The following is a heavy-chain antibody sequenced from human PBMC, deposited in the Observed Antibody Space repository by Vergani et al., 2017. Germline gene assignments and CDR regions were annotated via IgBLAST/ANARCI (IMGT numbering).Heavy chain of an antibody. CDR3: AKDNGGSYSAWFDP. D-gene: IGHD1-26*01. CDR2: IKQDGSEK. Sequence: EVQLVESGGGLVQPGGSLRLSCAASGFTFSSYWMSWVRQAPGKGLEWVANIKQDGSEKSYVDSVKGRFAISRDNAKNSLYLQMNSLRAEDTALYYCAKDNGGSYSAWFDPWGQGTLVTVSS. CDR1: GFTFSSYW. V-gene: IGHV3-7*03. J-gene: IGHJ5*02.